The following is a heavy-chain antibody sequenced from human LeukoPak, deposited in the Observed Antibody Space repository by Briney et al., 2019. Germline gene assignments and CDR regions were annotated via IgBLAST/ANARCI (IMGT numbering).Heavy chain of an antibody. CDR2: IYHSGST. Sequence: SETLSLTCAVSGYSISSGYYWGWIRQPPGKGLEWIGSIYHSGSTYYNPSLKSRVTIPVDTSKNQFSLKLSSVTAADTAVYYCARGAYGSGSYSLNNWFDPWGQGTLVTVSS. CDR3: ARGAYGSGSYSLNNWFDP. V-gene: IGHV4-38-2*01. D-gene: IGHD3-10*01. J-gene: IGHJ5*02. CDR1: GYSISSGYY.